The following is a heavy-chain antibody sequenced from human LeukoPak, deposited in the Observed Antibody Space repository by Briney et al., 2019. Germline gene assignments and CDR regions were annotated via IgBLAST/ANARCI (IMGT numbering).Heavy chain of an antibody. CDR3: ARDGAYGSGSYYHDY. CDR2: ISSSSSYI. V-gene: IGHV3-21*01. D-gene: IGHD3-10*01. J-gene: IGHJ4*02. CDR1: GFTFSSYS. Sequence: GGSLRLSCAASGFTFSSYSMNWVRQAPGKGLEWVSSISSSSSYIHYADSVKGRFIISRDNAKNSLYLQMNSLRAEDTAVYYCARDGAYGSGSYYHDYWGQGTLVTVSS.